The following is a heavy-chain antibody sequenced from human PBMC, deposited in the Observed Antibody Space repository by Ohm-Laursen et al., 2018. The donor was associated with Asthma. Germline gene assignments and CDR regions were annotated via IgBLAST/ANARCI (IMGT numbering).Heavy chain of an antibody. Sequence: ASVKVSCNASGYTFTGYYMHWVRQATGQGLEWMGWMNPNSGNTGYAQKFQGRVTMTRNTSVSTAYMELSSLRSEDTAVYYCARRGWFRESGPTDYWGQGTLVTVSS. J-gene: IGHJ4*02. CDR2: MNPNSGNT. D-gene: IGHD3-10*01. CDR1: GYTFTGYY. V-gene: IGHV1-8*02. CDR3: ARRGWFRESGPTDY.